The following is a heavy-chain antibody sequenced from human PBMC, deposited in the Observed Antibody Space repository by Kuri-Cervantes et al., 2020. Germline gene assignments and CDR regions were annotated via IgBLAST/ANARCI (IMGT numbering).Heavy chain of an antibody. D-gene: IGHD5-18*01. V-gene: IGHV4-30-4*01. CDR2: IYYSGST. CDR3: ATLDTAVGGSYYNYYGMDV. CDR1: GGSISSGDYY. Sequence: LRLSCTVSGGSISSGDYYWSWIRQPPGKGLEWIGYIYYSGSTYYNPSLKSRVSIPVDTSKNQFALKLTSVTAADTAIYYCATLDTAVGGSYYNYYGMDVWGQGTTVTVSS. J-gene: IGHJ6*02.